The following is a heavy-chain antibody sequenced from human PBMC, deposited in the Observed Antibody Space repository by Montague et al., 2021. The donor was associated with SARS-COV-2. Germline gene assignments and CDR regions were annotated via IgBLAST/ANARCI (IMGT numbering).Heavy chain of an antibody. D-gene: IGHD3-9*01. V-gene: IGHV4-59*13. CDR2: IYYSGST. CDR3: ARVGVPYYDTLAGYYIEGSDAFDI. Sequence: SETLSLTCTVSGGSISSYYWSWIRQPPGRGLEWIGYIYYSGSTNYNPSLKSRVTISVDTSKNQFSLKLSSVTAADTAVYYCARVGVPYYDTLAGYYIEGSDAFDIGGQGTMVTGSS. CDR1: GGSISSYY. J-gene: IGHJ3*02.